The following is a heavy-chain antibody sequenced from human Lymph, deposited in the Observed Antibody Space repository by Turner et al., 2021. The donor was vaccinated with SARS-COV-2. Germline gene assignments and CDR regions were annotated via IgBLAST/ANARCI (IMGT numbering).Heavy chain of an antibody. V-gene: IGHV3-33*01. CDR2: IWYDGSNK. D-gene: IGHD1-26*01. CDR1: GFTFSSHG. J-gene: IGHJ4*02. Sequence: QVQLVESGGGVVQPGRSLRLSCAAPGFTFSSHGMHWVRQAPGKGLEWVAVIWYDGSNKYHADSVKGRFTISRDNSKNTLYLQMNSLRAEDTAVYYCAREGVVGATSGLDYWGQGTLVTVSS. CDR3: AREGVVGATSGLDY.